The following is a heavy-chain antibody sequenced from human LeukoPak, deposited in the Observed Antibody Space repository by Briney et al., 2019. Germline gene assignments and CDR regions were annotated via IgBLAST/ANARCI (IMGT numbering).Heavy chain of an antibody. J-gene: IGHJ3*02. CDR1: GYTFTCYY. D-gene: IGHD5-18*01. Sequence: ASVKVSCKASGYTFTCYYMHWVRQAPGQGLEWMGWINPNSGGTNYAQKFQGRVTMTRDTSISTAYMELSRLRSDDTAVYYCARAKSGYSSSDAFDIWGQGTMVTVSS. CDR3: ARAKSGYSSSDAFDI. CDR2: INPNSGGT. V-gene: IGHV1-2*02.